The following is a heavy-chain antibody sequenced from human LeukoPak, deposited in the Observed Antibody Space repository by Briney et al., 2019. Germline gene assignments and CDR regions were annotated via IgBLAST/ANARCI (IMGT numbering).Heavy chain of an antibody. CDR3: ARAGASRWSDY. J-gene: IGHJ4*02. D-gene: IGHD6-13*01. V-gene: IGHV1-18*01. CDR1: GYTFTTYG. Sequence: ASVKVSCKASGYTFTTYGITWVRQAPGQGLEWMGWISVDNDNTNYAQKLQGRVTVTTDTSTSTAYMELRSLRSDDTAVYYCARAGASRWSDYWGQRTLVTVSS. CDR2: ISVDNDNT.